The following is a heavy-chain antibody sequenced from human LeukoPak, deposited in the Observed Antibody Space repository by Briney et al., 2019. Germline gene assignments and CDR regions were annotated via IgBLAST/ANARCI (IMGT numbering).Heavy chain of an antibody. V-gene: IGHV3-21*01. Sequence: GGSLRLSCAASGFTFSSYSMTWVRQAPGKGLEWVSPISSSSSYIYYADSVKGRFTISRDNAKNSLYLQMNSLRAEDTAVYYCARGLRTYCSSTSCYLLWGQGTLVTVSS. CDR2: ISSSSSYI. CDR3: ARGLRTYCSSTSCYLL. D-gene: IGHD2-2*01. J-gene: IGHJ4*02. CDR1: GFTFSSYS.